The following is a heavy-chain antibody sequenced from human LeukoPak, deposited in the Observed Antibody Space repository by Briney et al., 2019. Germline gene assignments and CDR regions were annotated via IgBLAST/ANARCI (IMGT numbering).Heavy chain of an antibody. J-gene: IGHJ4*02. CDR2: IYSGGST. CDR1: GFTVSSNY. D-gene: IGHD4-11*01. V-gene: IGHV3-66*02. CDR3: ARSTVTEYVGEYYFDY. Sequence: GGSLRLSCAASGFTVSSNYMSWVRQAPGKGLEWVSVIYSGGSTYYADSVKGRFTISRDNSKNTLYLQMNSLRAEDTAVYYCARSTVTEYVGEYYFDYWSQGTLVTVSS.